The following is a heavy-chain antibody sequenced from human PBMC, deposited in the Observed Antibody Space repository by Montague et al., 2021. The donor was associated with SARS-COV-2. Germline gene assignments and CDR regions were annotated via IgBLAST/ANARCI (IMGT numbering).Heavy chain of an antibody. CDR1: GASISTSTDH. V-gene: IGHV4-39*01. CDR3: ARHWGHVLVCGTGANWFDP. Sequence: SETLSLTCSVSGASISTSTDHWAWIRQSPGKGLEWVGSFSYSDGTHYNPSLRSRVNISVDSSKNQFSLKLNSVTAADTAIYYCARHWGHVLVCGTGANWFDPRGQGTLVTVSS. D-gene: IGHD3-16*01. CDR2: FSYSDGT. J-gene: IGHJ5*02.